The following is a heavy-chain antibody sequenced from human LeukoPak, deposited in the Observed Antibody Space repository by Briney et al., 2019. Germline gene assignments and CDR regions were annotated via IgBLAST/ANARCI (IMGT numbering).Heavy chain of an antibody. CDR3: ARDRGLYYDYIWGSYRYTRTFDP. V-gene: IGHV4-34*01. CDR1: GGSFSGYY. Sequence: PSETLSLTCAVYGGSFSGYYWSWILQPPGKGLEWIGEINHSGSTNYNPSLESRVTISVDTSKNQFSLKLSSVTAADTAVYYCARDRGLYYDYIWGSYRYTRTFDPWGQGTLVTVSS. J-gene: IGHJ5*02. CDR2: INHSGST. D-gene: IGHD3-16*02.